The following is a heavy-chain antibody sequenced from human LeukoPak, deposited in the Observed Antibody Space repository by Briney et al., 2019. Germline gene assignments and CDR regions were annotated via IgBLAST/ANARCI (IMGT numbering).Heavy chain of an antibody. CDR1: GFTFSSYA. D-gene: IGHD3-10*01. Sequence: GGSLRLSCAASGFTFSSYAMSWVRQAPGKGLEWVSAISGSGGSTYHADSVKGRFTISRDNSKNTLYLQMNSLRAEDTAVYYCAKGVRGVIIKGAFDIWGQGTMVTVSS. CDR2: ISGSGGST. V-gene: IGHV3-23*01. J-gene: IGHJ3*02. CDR3: AKGVRGVIIKGAFDI.